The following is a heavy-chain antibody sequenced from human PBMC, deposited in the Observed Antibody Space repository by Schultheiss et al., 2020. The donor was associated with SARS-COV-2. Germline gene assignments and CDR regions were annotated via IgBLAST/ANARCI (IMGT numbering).Heavy chain of an antibody. V-gene: IGHV4-34*01. CDR2: INHSGST. CDR3: TRGPYCSGGSCYGHAPGGY. Sequence: SETLSLTCAVYGGSFSGYYWSWIRQPPGKGLEWIGEINHSGSTNYNPSPKSRVTISVDTSKNQFSLKLSSVPAADTAVYYCTRGPYCSGGSCYGHAPGGYWGQGTLVTVAS. J-gene: IGHJ4*02. D-gene: IGHD2-15*01. CDR1: GGSFSGYY.